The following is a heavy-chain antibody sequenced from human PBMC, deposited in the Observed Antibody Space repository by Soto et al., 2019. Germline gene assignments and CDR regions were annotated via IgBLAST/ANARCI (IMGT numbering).Heavy chain of an antibody. CDR2: IYYSGST. V-gene: IGHV4-39*01. Sequence: QLQLQESGPGLVKPSETLSLTCTVSGGSISSSSYYWGWIRQPPGKGLEWIGSIYYSGSTYYNPSLKSRVTISLDTSKNQFSLKLSSVTAADTAVYYCASPYGSGTPSGIYFDYWGQGTLVTVSS. D-gene: IGHD3-10*01. CDR1: GGSISSSSYY. CDR3: ASPYGSGTPSGIYFDY. J-gene: IGHJ4*02.